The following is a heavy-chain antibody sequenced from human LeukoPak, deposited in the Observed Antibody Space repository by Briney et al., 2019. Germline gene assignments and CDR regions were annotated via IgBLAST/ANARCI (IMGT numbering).Heavy chain of an antibody. CDR3: ARDPAIAAAGTGLSWFDP. J-gene: IGHJ5*02. CDR2: IIPISGTA. V-gene: IGHV1-69*06. D-gene: IGHD6-13*01. Sequence: SVKVSCKASGGTFSSYAISWVRQAPGQGLEWMGGIIPISGTANYAQKFQGRVTITADKSTSTAYMELSSLRSEDTAVYYCARDPAIAAAGTGLSWFDPWGQGTLVTVSS. CDR1: GGTFSSYA.